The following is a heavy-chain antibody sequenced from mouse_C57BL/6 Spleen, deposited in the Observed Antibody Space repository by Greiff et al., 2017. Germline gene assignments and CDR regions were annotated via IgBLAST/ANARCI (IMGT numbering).Heavy chain of an antibody. CDR2: ISSGSSTI. V-gene: IGHV5-17*01. D-gene: IGHD2-5*01. J-gene: IGHJ4*01. CDR1: GFTFSDYG. CDR3: ARPGYSNYLYAMDY. Sequence: EVQRVESGGGLVKPGGSLKLSCAASGFTFSDYGMHWVRQAPEKGLEWVAYISSGSSTIYYADTVKGRFTISRDNAKNTLFLHMTSLRSEDTAMFYCARPGYSNYLYAMDYWGQGTSVTVSS.